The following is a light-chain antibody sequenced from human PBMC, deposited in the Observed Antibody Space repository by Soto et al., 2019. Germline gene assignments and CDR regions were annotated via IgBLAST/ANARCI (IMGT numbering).Light chain of an antibody. Sequence: QRTHYQSTLSASVGDRFTIPCRASQTISRRLAWYQHKPGKAPKLLIYKASSLASGVPSMFRGDGSGTDFTLTISSLQPDDFATYYCQQYNTSPWTFGQGCKVDIK. CDR3: QQYNTSPWT. V-gene: IGKV1-5*03. CDR1: QTISRR. J-gene: IGKJ1*01. CDR2: KAS.